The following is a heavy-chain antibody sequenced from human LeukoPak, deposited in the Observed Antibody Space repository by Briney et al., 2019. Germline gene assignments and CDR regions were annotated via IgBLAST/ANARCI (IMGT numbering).Heavy chain of an antibody. J-gene: IGHJ4*02. CDR3: ARVEYSSSSSLAPDY. D-gene: IGHD6-6*01. Sequence: HPGRSLRLSCAASGFTFDDYAMHWVRQAPGKGLEWVSGISWNSGSLDYADSVRGRFTVSRDNAKNSLYLQMNSLRAEDTAVYYCARVEYSSSSSLAPDYWGQGTLVTVSS. CDR1: GFTFDDYA. V-gene: IGHV3-9*01. CDR2: ISWNSGSL.